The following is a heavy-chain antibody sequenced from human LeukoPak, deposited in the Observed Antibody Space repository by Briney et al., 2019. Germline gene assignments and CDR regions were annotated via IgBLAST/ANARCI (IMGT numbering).Heavy chain of an antibody. D-gene: IGHD1-26*01. CDR1: GGTFISYA. Sequence: SVKVSCKASGGTFISYAISWVRQAPGQGLEWMGRIIPIFGTANYAQKFQGRVTITTDESTSTAYMELSSLRSDDTAVYYCARVPLPLYEGATSYFDYWGQGTLVTVSS. J-gene: IGHJ4*02. CDR2: IIPIFGTA. CDR3: ARVPLPLYEGATSYFDY. V-gene: IGHV1-69*05.